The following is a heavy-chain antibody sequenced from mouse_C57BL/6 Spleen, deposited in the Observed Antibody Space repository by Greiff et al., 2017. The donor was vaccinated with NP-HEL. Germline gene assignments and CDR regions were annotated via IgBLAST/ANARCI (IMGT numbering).Heavy chain of an antibody. J-gene: IGHJ4*01. V-gene: IGHV2-6*03. Sequence: QVQLKQSGPGLVAPSQSLSITCTVSGFSLTSYGVHWVRQPPGKGLEWLVVIWSDGSTTYNSALKSRLSISKDNSKSQVFLKMNSLQTDDTAMYYCARSTMVTTGGVDYWGQGTSVTVSS. D-gene: IGHD2-2*01. CDR1: GFSLTSYG. CDR3: ARSTMVTTGGVDY. CDR2: IWSDGST.